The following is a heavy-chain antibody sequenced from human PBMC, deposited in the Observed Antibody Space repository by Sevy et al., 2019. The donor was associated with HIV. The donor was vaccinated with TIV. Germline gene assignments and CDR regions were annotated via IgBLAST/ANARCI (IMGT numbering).Heavy chain of an antibody. CDR3: ARGAYYYDSSGYYAQYYFDY. Sequence: GGSLRLSCAASGFTFSDYYMSWIRQAPGKGLEWVSYISSSGSTIYYADSVKGRFTISRDNAKNSLYLQMNGLRAEDTAVYYCARGAYYYDSSGYYAQYYFDYWSQGTLVTVSS. V-gene: IGHV3-11*01. J-gene: IGHJ4*02. CDR2: ISSSGSTI. D-gene: IGHD3-22*01. CDR1: GFTFSDYY.